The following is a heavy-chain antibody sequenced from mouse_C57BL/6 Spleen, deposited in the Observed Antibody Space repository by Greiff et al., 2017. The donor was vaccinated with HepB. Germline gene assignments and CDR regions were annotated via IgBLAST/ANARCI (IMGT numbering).Heavy chain of an antibody. V-gene: IGHV1-54*01. CDR2: INPGSGGT. CDR3: ARFYGPPTYYFDY. CDR1: GYAFTNYL. D-gene: IGHD1-2*01. J-gene: IGHJ2*01. Sequence: QVQLQQSGAELVRPGTSVKVSCKASGYAFTNYLIEWVKQRPGQGLEWIGVINPGSGGTNYNEKFKGKATLTADKSSSTAYMQLSSLTSEDSAVYFCARFYGPPTYYFDYWGQGTTLTVSS.